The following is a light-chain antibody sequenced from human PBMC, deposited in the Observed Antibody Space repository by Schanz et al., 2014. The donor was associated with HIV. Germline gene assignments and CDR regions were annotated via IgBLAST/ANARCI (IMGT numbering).Light chain of an antibody. V-gene: IGLV2-14*03. CDR3: SSYTSSSTYV. J-gene: IGLJ1*01. CDR2: DVS. CDR1: SGDVGSYNY. Sequence: AALTQPASVSGSPGQSISISCTGTSGDVGSYNYSSWYQQPPVPSPPLMIYDVSPRPSWVPDRFSGSKSGNTASLTVSGLQSEDEADYYCSSYTSSSTYVFGTGTKLTV.